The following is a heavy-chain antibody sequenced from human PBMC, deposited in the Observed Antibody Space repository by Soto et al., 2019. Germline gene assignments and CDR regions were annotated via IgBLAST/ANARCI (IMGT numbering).Heavy chain of an antibody. D-gene: IGHD2-8*01. V-gene: IGHV1-18*01. Sequence: ASVKVSCKASGGTFSSYAISWVRQAPGQGLEWMGGIIGYNGETNYAQKFQGRVTMTVDTSTTTAFMELTSLTSDDRAVYYCAKNGQPPYYYYGMDVWGQGTTVTVSS. CDR2: IIGYNGET. J-gene: IGHJ6*02. CDR1: GGTFSSYA. CDR3: AKNGQPPYYYYGMDV.